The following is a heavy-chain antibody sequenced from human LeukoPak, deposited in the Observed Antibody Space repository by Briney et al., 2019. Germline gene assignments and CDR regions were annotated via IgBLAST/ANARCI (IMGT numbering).Heavy chain of an antibody. CDR2: ISSSSSYI. Sequence: SGGSLRLSCAASGFTFSSYAMSWVRQAPGKGLEWVSSISSSSSYIYYADSVKGRFTISRDNAKNSLYLQMNSLRAEDTAVYYCARYCSGGSCYSTYLDYWGQGTLVTVSS. D-gene: IGHD2-15*01. CDR1: GFTFSSYA. J-gene: IGHJ4*02. V-gene: IGHV3-21*01. CDR3: ARYCSGGSCYSTYLDY.